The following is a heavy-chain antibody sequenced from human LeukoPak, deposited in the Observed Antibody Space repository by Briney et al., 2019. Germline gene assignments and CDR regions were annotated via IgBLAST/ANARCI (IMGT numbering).Heavy chain of an antibody. CDR3: ARDRSGSY. CDR2: IKQDESEI. V-gene: IGHV3-7*01. D-gene: IGHD1-26*01. Sequence: TGGSLRLSCAASGFTFSNYWMSWVRQAPGKGLEWVANIKQDESEIYYVDSVKGRFTISRDNAKNSLYLQMNSLRAEDSAVYYCARDRSGSYWGQGTLVTVSS. CDR1: GFTFSNYW. J-gene: IGHJ4*02.